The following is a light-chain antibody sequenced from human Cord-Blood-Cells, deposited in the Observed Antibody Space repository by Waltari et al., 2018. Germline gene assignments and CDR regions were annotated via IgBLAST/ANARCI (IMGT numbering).Light chain of an antibody. J-gene: IGKJ1*01. V-gene: IGKV1-39*01. CDR2: AAS. Sequence: DTQMTQPQPSRPAPVGAGSTTTCRASQSISSYLNWYQQKPGKAPKLLIYAASSLQSGVPSRFSGSGSGTDFTLTISSLQPEDFATYYCQQSYSTPPTFGQGTKVEIK. CDR3: QQSYSTPPT. CDR1: QSISSY.